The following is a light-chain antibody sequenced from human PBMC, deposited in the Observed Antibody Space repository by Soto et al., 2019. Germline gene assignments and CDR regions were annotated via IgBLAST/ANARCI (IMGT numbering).Light chain of an antibody. CDR3: CSYAGSYTGV. CDR1: SSDVGGYNY. Sequence: QSALTQPRSVSWSPGQSVTISCTGTSSDVGGYNYVSWYQQHPGKAPKLMIYDVSKRPSGVPDRFSGSKSGNTASLTISGLQAEDEADYYCCSYAGSYTGVFGTGTKLTVL. J-gene: IGLJ1*01. V-gene: IGLV2-11*01. CDR2: DVS.